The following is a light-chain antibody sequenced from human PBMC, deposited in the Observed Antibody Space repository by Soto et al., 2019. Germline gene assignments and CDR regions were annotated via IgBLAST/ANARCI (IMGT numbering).Light chain of an antibody. CDR3: QHYNNWPPWT. CDR2: GAS. V-gene: IGKV3-15*01. J-gene: IGKJ1*01. CDR1: QSVSSN. Sequence: DIEMTQSPTTLSVSPGERATLSCRASQSVSSNLAWYQQKPGQAPRLLIYGASTRATGIPSRFSGSGSGTEFTLTISSLQSEDFAVYYCQHYNNWPPWTFGQGTKVEIK.